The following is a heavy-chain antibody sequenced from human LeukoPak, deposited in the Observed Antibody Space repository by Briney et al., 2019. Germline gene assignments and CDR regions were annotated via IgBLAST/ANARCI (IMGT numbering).Heavy chain of an antibody. D-gene: IGHD5-18*01. CDR1: GGSISSYY. J-gene: IGHJ4*02. CDR3: ARSGYSYGHYFDY. V-gene: IGHV4-59*01. Sequence: SGTLSLTCTVSGGSISSYYWSWIRQPPGKGLEWIGYIYYSGSTNYNPSLKSRVTISVDTSKNQFSLKLSSVTAADTAVYYCARSGYSYGHYFDYWGQGTLVTVSS. CDR2: IYYSGST.